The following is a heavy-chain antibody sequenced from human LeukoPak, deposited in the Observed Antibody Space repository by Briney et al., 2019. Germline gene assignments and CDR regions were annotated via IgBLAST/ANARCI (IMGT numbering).Heavy chain of an antibody. Sequence: GGSLRLSCTASGFRFTNYAMTWVRQAPGKGLEWVSSVSSIGGDTSYTDSVKGRFTVSRDNSKNTLYLQMNSLRAEDTAVYYCARREWELHQYNYFGAWGQGTLVTVSS. V-gene: IGHV3-23*01. CDR1: GFRFTNYA. CDR3: ARREWELHQYNYFGA. D-gene: IGHD1-26*01. CDR2: VSSIGGDT. J-gene: IGHJ5*02.